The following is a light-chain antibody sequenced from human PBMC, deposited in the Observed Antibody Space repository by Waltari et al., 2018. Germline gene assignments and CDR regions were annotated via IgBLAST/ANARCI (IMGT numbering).Light chain of an antibody. CDR2: GAS. Sequence: EIVLTQSPATLSLSPGERATLSCRASQSVSSYLAWYQQKPGQAPRLLIYGASTRATNIPARFSGSGSGTEFNLTISSLQSEDFAVYYCHQYNNGPPYNFGQGTKLEI. CDR3: HQYNNGPPYN. CDR1: QSVSSY. V-gene: IGKV3-15*01. J-gene: IGKJ2*01.